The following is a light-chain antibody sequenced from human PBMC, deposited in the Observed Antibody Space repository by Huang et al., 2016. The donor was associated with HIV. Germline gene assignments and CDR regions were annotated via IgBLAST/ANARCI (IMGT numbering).Light chain of an antibody. CDR1: QSIGSN. V-gene: IGKV3-15*01. CDR2: AAA. J-gene: IGKJ1*01. CDR3: QQHNSWPRT. Sequence: EIVMTQSPATLSVSPGERATLSCRASQSIGSNLAWYQQRRGHAPRLLIDAAATRATGIPARFSGSGSGTEFTLTVSSLQSEDFAVYYCQQHNSWPRTFGQGTRV.